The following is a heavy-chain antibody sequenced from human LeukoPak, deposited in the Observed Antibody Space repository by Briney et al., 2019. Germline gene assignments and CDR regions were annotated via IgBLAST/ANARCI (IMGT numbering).Heavy chain of an antibody. CDR3: ARDSTIFGVPDAFDI. CDR1: GGSISSGSYY. D-gene: IGHD3-3*01. CDR2: IYTSGST. J-gene: IGHJ3*02. Sequence: PSQTLSLTCTVSGGSISSGSYYWSWIRQPAGKGLEWIGRIYTSGSTNYNPSLKSRVTISVDTSKNQFPLKLSSVTAADTAVYYCARDSTIFGVPDAFDIWGQGTMVTVSS. V-gene: IGHV4-61*02.